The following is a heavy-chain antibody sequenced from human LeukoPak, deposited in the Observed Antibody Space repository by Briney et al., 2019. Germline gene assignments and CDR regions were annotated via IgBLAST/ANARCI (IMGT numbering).Heavy chain of an antibody. D-gene: IGHD3-3*01. J-gene: IGHJ5*02. CDR1: GYTFTGYY. CDR3: ASSYYDFWSGYHAGFDP. V-gene: IGHV1-8*03. CDR2: MNPNSGNT. Sequence: ASVKVSCKASGYTFTGYYMHWVRQAPGQGLEWMGWMNPNSGNTGYAQKFQGRVTITRNTSISTAYMELSSLRSEDTAVYYCASSYYDFWSGYHAGFDPWGQGTLVTVSS.